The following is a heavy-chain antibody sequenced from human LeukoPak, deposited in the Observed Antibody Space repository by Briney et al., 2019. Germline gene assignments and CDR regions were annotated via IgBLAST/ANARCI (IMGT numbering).Heavy chain of an antibody. J-gene: IGHJ6*03. CDR3: ARWGSSRTSCFSYSCWYMDV. V-gene: IGHV1-18*01. D-gene: IGHD2-2*01. CDR2: ISANTGNR. Sequence: ASVKVSCKASGYTFTNFCVAWVRQAPGQGLEWMGWISANTGNRNYAQKFQDRVTMTTDTSTTTAYMELRSLRSDDTAVYYCARWGSSRTSCFSYSCWYMDVWGEGTTVTVSS. CDR1: GYTFTNFC.